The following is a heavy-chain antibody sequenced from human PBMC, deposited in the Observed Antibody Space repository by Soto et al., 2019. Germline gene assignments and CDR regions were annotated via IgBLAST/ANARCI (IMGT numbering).Heavy chain of an antibody. D-gene: IGHD2-15*01. CDR2: ISNDGSNK. J-gene: IGHJ4*02. V-gene: IGHV3-30*18. Sequence: GGSLRLSCAASGFRFSTYGMHWVRQAPGKGLEWVAFISNDGSNKNYADSVKGRFTISRDNSKNTLYLQMNSLRAEDTAVYYCAKDLGYCSGGSCPGAYYFDYWGQGTLVTVSS. CDR1: GFRFSTYG. CDR3: AKDLGYCSGGSCPGAYYFDY.